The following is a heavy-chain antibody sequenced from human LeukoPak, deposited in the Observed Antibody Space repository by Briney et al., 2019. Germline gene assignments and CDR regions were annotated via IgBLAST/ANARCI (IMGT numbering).Heavy chain of an antibody. Sequence: SETLSLTCVVSGVSVSDNYWWSWVRQPPGKGLEWIGEIDRSGSATYNPSLKSRVTISVDKSKKLFFLEVTSVTAADTAVYYCARDENAFDIWGQGTMVTVSS. J-gene: IGHJ3*02. V-gene: IGHV4/OR15-8*01. CDR1: GVSVSDNYW. CDR3: ARDENAFDI. CDR2: IDRSGSA.